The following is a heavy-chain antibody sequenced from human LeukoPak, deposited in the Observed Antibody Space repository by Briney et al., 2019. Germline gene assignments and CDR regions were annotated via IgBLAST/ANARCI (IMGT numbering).Heavy chain of an antibody. D-gene: IGHD2-21*01. V-gene: IGHV3-23*01. CDR3: AKDGAYGPRGIFDY. CDR2: ISGSGGST. CDR1: GFTFSSYA. Sequence: GGSLRLSCAASGFTFSSYAMSWVRQAPGKGLGWVSAISGSGGSTYYADSVKGRFTISRDNSKNTLYLQMNSLRAEDTAVYYCAKDGAYGPRGIFDYWGQGTLVTVSS. J-gene: IGHJ4*02.